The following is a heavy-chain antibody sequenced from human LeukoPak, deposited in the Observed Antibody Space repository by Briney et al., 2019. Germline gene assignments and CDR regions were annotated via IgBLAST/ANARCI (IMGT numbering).Heavy chain of an antibody. CDR2: IYSGDNT. Sequence: PGGSLRLSCAASGFSVSTNYMSWVRQAPAKGLEWVSVIYSGDNTYYADFVKGRFTISRDNSKNTLYLQMNSLRAEDTAVYFCAREGSGYTYGYNDAFDLWGRGTMVTVSS. J-gene: IGHJ3*01. CDR1: GFSVSTNY. CDR3: AREGSGYTYGYNDAFDL. D-gene: IGHD5-18*01. V-gene: IGHV3-53*01.